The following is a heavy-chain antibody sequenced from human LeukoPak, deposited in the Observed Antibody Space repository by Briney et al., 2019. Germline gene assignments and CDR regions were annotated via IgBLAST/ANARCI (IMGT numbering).Heavy chain of an antibody. CDR2: IVVGSGNT. J-gene: IGHJ6*03. CDR1: GFTFTSSA. D-gene: IGHD6-19*01. V-gene: IGHV1-58*02. CDR3: ARRAVDNSYYYYMDV. Sequence: SVKVSCKASGFTFTSSAMQWVRQARGQRLEWIGWIVVGSGNTNYAQKFQGRVTITRNTSISTAYMEVSSLRYEDTAVYYCARRAVDNSYYYYMDVWGKGTTVTVSS.